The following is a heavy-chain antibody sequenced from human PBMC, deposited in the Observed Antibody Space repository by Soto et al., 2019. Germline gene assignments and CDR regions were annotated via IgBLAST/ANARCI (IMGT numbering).Heavy chain of an antibody. D-gene: IGHD3-3*01. V-gene: IGHV3-33*01. CDR3: ARVGVFTVFGVVRNYYYGMDV. CDR1: GFTFSSYG. Sequence: PGGSLRLSCAASGFTFSSYGMHWVRQAPGKGLEWVAVIWYDGSNKYYAGSVKGRFTISRDNSKNTLYLQMNSLRAEDTAVYYCARVGVFTVFGVVRNYYYGMDVWGQGTTVTVSS. J-gene: IGHJ6*02. CDR2: IWYDGSNK.